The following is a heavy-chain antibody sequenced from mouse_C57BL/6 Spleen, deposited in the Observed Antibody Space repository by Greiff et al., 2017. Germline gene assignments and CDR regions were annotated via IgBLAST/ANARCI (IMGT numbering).Heavy chain of an antibody. Sequence: QVQLQQSGPELVKPGASVKISCKASGYSFTSYYIHWVKQRPGQGLEWIGWIYPGSGNTKYNEKFKGKATLTADTSSSTAYMQLSSLTSEDSAVYYCARRLLRWYFDVWGTGTTVTVSS. CDR3: ARRLLRWYFDV. J-gene: IGHJ1*03. CDR1: GYSFTSYY. D-gene: IGHD1-1*01. CDR2: IYPGSGNT. V-gene: IGHV1-66*01.